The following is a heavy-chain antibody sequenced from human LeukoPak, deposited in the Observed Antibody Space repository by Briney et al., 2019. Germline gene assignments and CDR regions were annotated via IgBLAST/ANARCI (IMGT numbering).Heavy chain of an antibody. CDR3: ARTRDFWSGSYYFDY. CDR2: INHNSGGT. V-gene: IGHV1-2*02. J-gene: IGHJ4*02. Sequence: GASVKVSCKASGYTFTAHYLHWVRQAPGQGLEWMAWINHNSGGTNYAQKFQGRVTMTRDTSISTAYMELSRLRSDDTAVYYCARTRDFWSGSYYFDYWGQGTLVTVSS. D-gene: IGHD3-3*01. CDR1: GYTFTAHY.